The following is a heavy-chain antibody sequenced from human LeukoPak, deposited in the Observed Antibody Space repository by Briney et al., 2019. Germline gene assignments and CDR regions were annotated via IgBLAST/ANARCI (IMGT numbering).Heavy chain of an antibody. J-gene: IGHJ6*03. D-gene: IGHD4-17*01. CDR1: GYTFTSYD. Sequence: ASVKVSCKASGYTFTSYDINWVRQATGQGLEWMGWMNANSGNTGYAQKFQGRVTMTRNTSISTAYMELSSLRSEDTAVYYCARAATVTEAYHYYYYMDVWGKGTTVTVSS. V-gene: IGHV1-8*01. CDR2: MNANSGNT. CDR3: ARAATVTEAYHYYYYMDV.